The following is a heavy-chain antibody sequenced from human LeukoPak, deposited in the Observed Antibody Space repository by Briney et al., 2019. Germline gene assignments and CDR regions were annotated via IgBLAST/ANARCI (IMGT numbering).Heavy chain of an antibody. J-gene: IGHJ4*02. V-gene: IGHV4-59*08. CDR3: ARRRASGFGELFDY. CDR1: GGSIPSYY. Sequence: PSETLSLTCTVSGGSIPSYYWTWIRQPPGKGLEWIGYIYNSGSTNYNPSLKSRVTISIDTSKNQFSLKLSSVTAADTAVYYCARRRASGFGELFDYWGQGTLVTDSS. CDR2: IYNSGST. D-gene: IGHD3-10*01.